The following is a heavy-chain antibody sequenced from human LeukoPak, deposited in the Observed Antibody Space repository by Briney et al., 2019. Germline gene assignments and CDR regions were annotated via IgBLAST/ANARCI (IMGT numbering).Heavy chain of an antibody. CDR2: IIPILGIA. D-gene: IGHD5-24*01. CDR1: GGTFSSYT. Sequence: SVKVSCKASGGTFSSYTISWVRQAPGQGLEWMGRIIPILGIANYAQKFQGRVTITADKSTSTAYMELSSPRSEDTAVYYCALEGMATLDAFDIWGQGTMVTVSS. CDR3: ALEGMATLDAFDI. J-gene: IGHJ3*02. V-gene: IGHV1-69*02.